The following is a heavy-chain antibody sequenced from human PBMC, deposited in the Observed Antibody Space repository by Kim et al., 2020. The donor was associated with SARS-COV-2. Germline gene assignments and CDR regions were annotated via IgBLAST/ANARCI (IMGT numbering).Heavy chain of an antibody. V-gene: IGHV4-61*02. CDR2: IYTSGST. D-gene: IGHD3-16*01. Sequence: SETLSLTCTVSGGSISSGSYYWSWIRQPAGKGLEWIGRIYTSGSTNYNPSLKSRVTISVDTSKNQFSLKLSSVTAADTAVYYCARVGGSYPDWGQGTLVTVSS. CDR1: GGSISSGSYY. CDR3: ARVGGSYPD. J-gene: IGHJ4*02.